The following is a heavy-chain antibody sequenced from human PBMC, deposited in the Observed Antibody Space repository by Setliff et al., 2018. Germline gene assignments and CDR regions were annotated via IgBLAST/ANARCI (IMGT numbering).Heavy chain of an antibody. J-gene: IGHJ4*02. Sequence: GESLKISCVTSGFTFDDYDMHWVRQAPGKGLEWVSLITSNGGTTYYADSVKGRFTISRDNSRNSLFLQMNSLGAEDTALYYCTRDYWGSYEYWGQGTLVT. V-gene: IGHV3-43D*04. CDR3: TRDYWGSYEY. CDR1: GFTFDDYD. D-gene: IGHD1-26*01. CDR2: ITSNGGTT.